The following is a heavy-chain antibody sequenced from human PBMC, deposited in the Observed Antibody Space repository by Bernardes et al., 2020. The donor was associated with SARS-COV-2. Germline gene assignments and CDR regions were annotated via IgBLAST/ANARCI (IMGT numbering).Heavy chain of an antibody. J-gene: IGHJ4*02. V-gene: IGHV3-48*01. D-gene: IGHD3-9*01. CDR3: AKGSGPGAWLIDY. CDR2: INKASSDI. Sequence: GGALRLSCAAPGFTFNSYSMHWVRPAPGEGVEGIAHINKASSDIIYADSVKGRFTISRDHAQSSLYLQLSSLSAEDTAVYYCAKGSGPGAWLIDYWGQGTLVTVSS. CDR1: GFTFNSYS.